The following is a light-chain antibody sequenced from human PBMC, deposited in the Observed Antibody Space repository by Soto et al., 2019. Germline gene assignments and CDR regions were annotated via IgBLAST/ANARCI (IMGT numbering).Light chain of an antibody. V-gene: IGLV2-23*01. J-gene: IGLJ3*02. CDR3: CSYAGSSPWV. CDR1: SSDVGSYNL. Sequence: QSVLTQPASVSGSPGQSITISCTGTSSDVGSYNLVSWYQQHPGKAPKLMIYEGSKRPSGVSNRFSGSKSDNTASLTISGLQAEDEADYYCCSYAGSSPWVFGGGTKVTVL. CDR2: EGS.